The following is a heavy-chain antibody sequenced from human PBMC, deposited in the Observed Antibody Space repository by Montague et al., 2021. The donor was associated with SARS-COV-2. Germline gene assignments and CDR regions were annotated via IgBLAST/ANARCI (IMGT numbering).Heavy chain of an antibody. Sequence: SETRSLTCTVYGGSLSGYYWSWIRQPPEKGLEWIGEINHSANTKYNPSLKSPVTISIGTSKNQFSLKMTSVTAADTATYYCASGIYPSGSYYNRYYYGLNIWGPGTTVIVSS. D-gene: IGHD3-10*01. V-gene: IGHV4-34*01. CDR2: INHSANT. J-gene: IGHJ6*02. CDR3: ASGIYPSGSYYNRYYYGLNI. CDR1: GGSLSGYY.